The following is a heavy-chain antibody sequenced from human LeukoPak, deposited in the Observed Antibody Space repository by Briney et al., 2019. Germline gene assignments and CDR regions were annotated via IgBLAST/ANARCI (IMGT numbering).Heavy chain of an antibody. D-gene: IGHD5-18*01. J-gene: IGHJ4*02. Sequence: SETLSLTCTVSGGSISSYYWSWIRQPPGKGLEWIGYIYYSGSTNYNPSLKGRVTISVDTSKNQFSLKLSSVTAADTAVYYCARDRGYSNGWEFDYWGQGTLVTVSS. CDR1: GGSISSYY. V-gene: IGHV4-59*01. CDR3: ARDRGYSNGWEFDY. CDR2: IYYSGST.